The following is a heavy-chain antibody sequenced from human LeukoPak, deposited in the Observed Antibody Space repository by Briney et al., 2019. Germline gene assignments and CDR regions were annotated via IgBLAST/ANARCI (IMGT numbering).Heavy chain of an antibody. V-gene: IGHV4-59*12. CDR3: ARGPLYYYDSSGYYSVGFDY. Sequence: SETLSLTCTVSGGSISSYYWSWIRQPPGKGLEWIGYIYYSGSTNYNPSLKSRVTISVDTSKNQFSLKLSSVTAADTAVYYCARGPLYYYDSSGYYSVGFDYWGQGTLVTVSS. J-gene: IGHJ4*02. CDR2: IYYSGST. CDR1: GGSISSYY. D-gene: IGHD3-22*01.